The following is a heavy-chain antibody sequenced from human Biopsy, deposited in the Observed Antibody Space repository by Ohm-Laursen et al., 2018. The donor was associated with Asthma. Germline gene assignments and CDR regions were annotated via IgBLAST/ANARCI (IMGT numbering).Heavy chain of an antibody. D-gene: IGHD3-3*01. J-gene: IGHJ4*02. Sequence: PPGTLSLTCTVSGGSISSSSYYWGWIRQPPGKGLEWIGSIYYSGSTYYNPSLKSRVTIFVDTSKNQFFLKLSSVTAADMAVYYCARRITIFGVVAYFDYWGQGTLVTVSS. CDR2: IYYSGST. V-gene: IGHV4-39*01. CDR1: GGSISSSSYY. CDR3: ARRITIFGVVAYFDY.